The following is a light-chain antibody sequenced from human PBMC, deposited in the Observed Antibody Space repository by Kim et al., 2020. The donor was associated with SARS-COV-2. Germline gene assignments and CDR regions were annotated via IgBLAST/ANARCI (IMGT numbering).Light chain of an antibody. CDR2: TAS. V-gene: IGLV7-43*01. CDR1: HGEVTSGYY. CDR3: LLYYGGVWV. J-gene: IGLJ3*02. Sequence: PGGTVTLTCASNHGEVTSGYYPNWFQLKPGQAPRSMIHTASGRHSWTPARFSGSRLGGKASLTLSGVQPEDEAEYYCLLYYGGVWVFGGGTQLTVL.